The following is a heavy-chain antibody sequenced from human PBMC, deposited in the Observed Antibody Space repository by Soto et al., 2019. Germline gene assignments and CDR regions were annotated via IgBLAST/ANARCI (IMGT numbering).Heavy chain of an antibody. CDR1: GFAFSAYY. J-gene: IGHJ4*02. Sequence: QVHLVESGGGLVKPGGSLRLSCAASGFAFSAYYMSWIRQAPGKGLEWIPYISESGTTIYYADSVKGRFTISRDNAKKSLYLQMNSLRAEDTAVYYCTRSDYDTSGYTDYWGQGTLVTVSS. CDR2: ISESGTTI. CDR3: TRSDYDTSGYTDY. D-gene: IGHD3-22*01. V-gene: IGHV3-11*01.